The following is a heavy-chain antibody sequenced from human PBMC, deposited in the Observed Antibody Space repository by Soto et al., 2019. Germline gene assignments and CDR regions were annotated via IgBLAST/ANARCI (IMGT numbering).Heavy chain of an antibody. V-gene: IGHV3-30-3*01. D-gene: IGHD3-16*01. CDR3: ARDGGAY. CDR1: GFTFSSYA. J-gene: IGHJ4*02. CDR2: MSYDGSNK. Sequence: QVQLVESGGGVVQPGRSLRLSCAASGFTFSSYAMHWVRRAPGKGLEWMAVMSYDGSNKYYADSVKARFTISRDNSKNTLYLQMSSLRPEDTALYYCARDGGAYWGQGTLVIVSS.